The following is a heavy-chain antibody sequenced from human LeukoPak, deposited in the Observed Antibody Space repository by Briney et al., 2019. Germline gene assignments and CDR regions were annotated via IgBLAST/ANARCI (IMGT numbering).Heavy chain of an antibody. CDR2: IYSGDSDT. CDR3: ASGNTAMPPGEVY. D-gene: IGHD5-18*01. Sequence: GASLKISCQGSGYSFINYWIGWVRQMPGKGLEWMGIIYSGDSDTRYSPSFQGQVIISADKSISTAYLQWSSLKASDTAMYYCASGNTAMPPGEVYWGQGTLVTVSS. V-gene: IGHV5-51*01. J-gene: IGHJ4*02. CDR1: GYSFINYW.